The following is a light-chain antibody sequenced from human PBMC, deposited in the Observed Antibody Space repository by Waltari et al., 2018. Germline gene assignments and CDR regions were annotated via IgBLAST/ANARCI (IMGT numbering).Light chain of an antibody. V-gene: IGLV2-14*03. CDR2: NVS. Sequence: QSALAQPASVSGSPGQSITISCPGSSSDLGAFDLVSWYQQHPGRAPRLIIRNVSERPSGVPHRFSGSKSGNTASLTISSLRSEDESLYFCSSFTTGSTGLFGGGTKLTVL. CDR1: SSDLGAFDL. J-gene: IGLJ2*01. CDR3: SSFTTGSTGL.